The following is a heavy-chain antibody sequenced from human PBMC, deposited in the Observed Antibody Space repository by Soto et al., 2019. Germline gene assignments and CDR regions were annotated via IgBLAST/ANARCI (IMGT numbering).Heavy chain of an antibody. Sequence: GGSLRLSCAASGFTFSNAWMSWVRQSPGKGLEWVRRIKSKTDGGTTDYAAPVKGRFTISRDDSKNTLYLQMNSLKTEDTAVYYCTTDNYDSSGTNWGQGTLVTVSS. CDR3: TTDNYDSSGTN. V-gene: IGHV3-15*01. J-gene: IGHJ1*01. D-gene: IGHD3-22*01. CDR1: GFTFSNAW. CDR2: IKSKTDGGTT.